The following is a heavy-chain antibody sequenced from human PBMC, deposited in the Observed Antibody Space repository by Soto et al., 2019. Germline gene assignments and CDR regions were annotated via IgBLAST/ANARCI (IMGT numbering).Heavy chain of an antibody. Sequence: EVQLVESGGGLVQPGGSLRLSCAASGFTFSSYWMSWVRQAPGKGLEWVANIKQDGSEKYYVDSVKGRFTISRDNAKNSLYLQMNSLRAEDTAVYYCARESTVPWWYFDLWGRGTLLTVSS. CDR3: ARESTVPWWYFDL. CDR1: GFTFSSYW. D-gene: IGHD4-17*01. CDR2: IKQDGSEK. V-gene: IGHV3-7*01. J-gene: IGHJ2*01.